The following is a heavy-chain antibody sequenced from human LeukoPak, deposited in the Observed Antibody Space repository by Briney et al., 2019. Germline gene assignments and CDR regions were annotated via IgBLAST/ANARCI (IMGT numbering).Heavy chain of an antibody. CDR3: ARGTYSSSWDLDYYYMDV. Sequence: GGSLRLSCAASGFTVSSNYMSWVRQAPGKGLEWVSVICSGGSTYYADSVKGRFTISRDNSKNTLYLQMNSLRAEDTAVYYCARGTYSSSWDLDYYYMDVWGKGTTVTISS. J-gene: IGHJ6*03. CDR2: ICSGGST. D-gene: IGHD6-13*01. CDR1: GFTVSSNY. V-gene: IGHV3-66*01.